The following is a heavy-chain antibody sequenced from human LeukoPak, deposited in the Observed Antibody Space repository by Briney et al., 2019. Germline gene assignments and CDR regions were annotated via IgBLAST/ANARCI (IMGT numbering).Heavy chain of an antibody. CDR3: ARASGPNWFDP. CDR1: GGSISSYY. V-gene: IGHV4-59*01. J-gene: IGHJ5*02. CDR2: IYYSGST. Sequence: SETLSLTCTVSGGSISSYYWSWIRQPPGKGLEWIGYIYYSGSTNYNPSLKSRVTISVDTSKDQFSLKLSSVTAADTAVYYCARASGPNWFDPWGQGTLVTVSS. D-gene: IGHD3-3*01.